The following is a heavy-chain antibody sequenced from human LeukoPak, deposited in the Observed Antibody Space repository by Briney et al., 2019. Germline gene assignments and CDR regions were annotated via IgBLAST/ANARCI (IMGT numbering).Heavy chain of an antibody. CDR1: GFTFSSYA. J-gene: IGHJ4*02. Sequence: ESGGSLRLSCAASGFTFSSYAMSWVRQAPGKGLEWVSSISGSGGSTYYADSVKGRFTISRDNAKNSLYLQMNSLSGEDTAVYYCSRSLRVAVFVVAKGPFDYRGQGTPVTVSS. CDR3: SRSLRVAVFVVAKGPFDY. V-gene: IGHV3-23*01. CDR2: ISGSGGST. D-gene: IGHD3-3*01.